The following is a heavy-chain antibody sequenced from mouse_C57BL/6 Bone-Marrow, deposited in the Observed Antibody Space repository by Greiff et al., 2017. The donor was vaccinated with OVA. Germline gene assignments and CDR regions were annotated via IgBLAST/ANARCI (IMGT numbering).Heavy chain of an antibody. V-gene: IGHV1-81*01. J-gene: IGHJ2*01. CDR2: IYPRSGNT. CDR1: GYTFTSYG. CDR3: ARRDSSGYNFDY. D-gene: IGHD3-2*02. Sequence: QVQLQQSGAELARPGASVKLSCKASGYTFTSYGISWVKQRTGQGLEWIGEIYPRSGNTYYNEKFKGTATLTADKSSSTAYMELRSLTSEDSAVYFCARRDSSGYNFDYWGQGTTLTVSS.